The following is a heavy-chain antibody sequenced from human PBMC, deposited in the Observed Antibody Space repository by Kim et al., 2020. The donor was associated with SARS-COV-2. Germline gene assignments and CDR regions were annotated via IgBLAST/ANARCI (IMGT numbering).Heavy chain of an antibody. CDR2: T. CDR3: ARFEIAAAGIDF. J-gene: IGHJ4*02. D-gene: IGHD6-13*01. V-gene: IGHV4-59*01. Sequence: TAYRPSLKSRVTISLDTSKKQFSLKLSSVTAADTAVYYCARFEIAAAGIDFWGQGTLVTVSS.